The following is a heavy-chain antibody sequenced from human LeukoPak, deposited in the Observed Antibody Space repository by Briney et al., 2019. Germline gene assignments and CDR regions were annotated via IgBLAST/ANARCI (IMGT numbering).Heavy chain of an antibody. CDR3: ARALQQLAETYWFDP. J-gene: IGHJ5*02. CDR2: TYYRFKWYN. D-gene: IGHD6-13*01. V-gene: IGHV6-1*01. Sequence: SQTLSLTCAISGDSVSINSAAWNWIRQSPSRGLEWLGRTYYRFKWYNDYAVSVKSRITINPDTSKNQFSLQLNSVTPEDTAVYYCARALQQLAETYWFDPWGQGTLVTVSS. CDR1: GDSVSINSAA.